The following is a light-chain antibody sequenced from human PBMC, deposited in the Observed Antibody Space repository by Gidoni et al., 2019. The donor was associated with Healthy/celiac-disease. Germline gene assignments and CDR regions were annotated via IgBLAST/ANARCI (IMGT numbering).Light chain of an antibody. CDR3: QQSYSTPQT. J-gene: IGKJ4*01. V-gene: IGKV1-39*01. CDR2: AAS. CDR1: QSISSY. Sequence: DIQMTQSPSSLSASVGARVTITCRSSQSISSYLNLYQQKPGNAPKLLIYAASSLQSPVPSRFSGSGSGTDFTLTISSLQPEDFATYYCQQSYSTPQTFGGGTKVEIK.